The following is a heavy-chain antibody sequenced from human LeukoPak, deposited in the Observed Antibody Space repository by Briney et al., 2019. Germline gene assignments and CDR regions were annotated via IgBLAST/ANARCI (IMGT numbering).Heavy chain of an antibody. CDR2: IWYDGSNK. J-gene: IGHJ4*02. Sequence: GGSLRLSCAASGFTFSSYGMHWVRQAPGKGLEWVAVIWYDGSNKYYADSVKGRFIISRDNSKNTLYLQMNSLRAEDTAVYYCARDYHAGEQIDYWGQGTLVTVSS. V-gene: IGHV3-33*01. CDR3: ARDYHAGEQIDY. D-gene: IGHD1/OR15-1a*01. CDR1: GFTFSSYG.